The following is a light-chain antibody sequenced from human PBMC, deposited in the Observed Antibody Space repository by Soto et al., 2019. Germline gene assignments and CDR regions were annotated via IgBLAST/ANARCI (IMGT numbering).Light chain of an antibody. J-gene: IGKJ3*01. V-gene: IGKV3-20*01. CDR2: GAS. CDR1: QSVSSSY. Sequence: EIVLTQSPGTLSLSPGERATLSCRASQSVSSSYLAWYQQKPGQAPRLLIYGASSRATGIPDRFSRSGSGTAFTLTLSTLEPEVFAVYSCQQYGSSPVTFGPGTKLDIK. CDR3: QQYGSSPVT.